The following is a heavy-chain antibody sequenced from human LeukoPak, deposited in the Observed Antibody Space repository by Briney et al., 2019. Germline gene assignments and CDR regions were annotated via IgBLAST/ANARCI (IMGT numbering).Heavy chain of an antibody. Sequence: GGSLRLSCAASGFTFSSYSMNWVRQAPGKGLEWVSSISISSSYIYYADSVKGRFTISRDNAKKSLYLQMNSLRADDTAVYYCARVASVVAGNDHAFDIWGQGTMVTVSS. CDR3: ARVASVVAGNDHAFDI. CDR1: GFTFSSYS. D-gene: IGHD6-19*01. CDR2: ISISSSYI. J-gene: IGHJ3*02. V-gene: IGHV3-21*01.